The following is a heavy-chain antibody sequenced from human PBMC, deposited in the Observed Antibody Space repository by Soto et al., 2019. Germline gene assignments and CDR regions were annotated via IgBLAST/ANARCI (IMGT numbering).Heavy chain of an antibody. CDR2: IYYSGST. D-gene: IGHD2-8*01. Sequence: SETLSLTCTVSGGSISSGGYYWSWIRQHPGKGLEWIGYIYYSGSTYYNPSLKSRVTISVDTSKNQFSLKLSSVTAAYTAVYYCARVKGNGYFYYYMDVWGKGTTVTVSS. CDR3: ARVKGNGYFYYYMDV. CDR1: GGSISSGGYY. V-gene: IGHV4-31*03. J-gene: IGHJ6*03.